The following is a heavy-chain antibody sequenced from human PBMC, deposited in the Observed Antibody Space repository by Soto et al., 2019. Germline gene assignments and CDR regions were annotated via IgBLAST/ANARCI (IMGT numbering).Heavy chain of an antibody. CDR1: NFTFHYAW. D-gene: IGHD3-22*01. CDR2: IKATAYGGTA. V-gene: IGHV3-15*01. J-gene: IGHJ4*02. Sequence: PSETLRLSCAASNFTFHYAWMSWVRQAPGKGLEWVGRIKATAYGGTADYAAPVKDRFTISRDDSKDTLYLHMNSLTTEDTARYYCTTDDTSGYYFQYWGQGTVVTVSS. CDR3: TTDDTSGYYFQY.